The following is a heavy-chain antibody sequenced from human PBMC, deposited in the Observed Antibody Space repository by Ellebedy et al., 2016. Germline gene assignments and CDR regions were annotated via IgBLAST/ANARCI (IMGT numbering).Heavy chain of an antibody. CDR3: ARAGRVAAIDN. V-gene: IGHV1-46*01. CDR1: RYTFTSYY. D-gene: IGHD6-13*01. J-gene: IGHJ4*02. Sequence: ASVKVSXKASRYTFTSYYMHWVRQAPGQGLEWLGMINPDGGRTTYVERLQGRVTLTRDTSTSTVDMELSSLRSEDTAVYYCARAGRVAAIDNWGQGTLVTVSS. CDR2: INPDGGRT.